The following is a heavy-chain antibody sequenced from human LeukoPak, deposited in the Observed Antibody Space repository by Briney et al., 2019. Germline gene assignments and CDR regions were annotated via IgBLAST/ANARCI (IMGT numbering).Heavy chain of an antibody. V-gene: IGHV3-48*03. CDR3: ARAVVVMSYFDY. Sequence: GGSLRLSCAASGFTFSSYEMNWVRRAPGKGLEWVSYISSSGSTIYYADSVKGRFTISRDNAKNSLYLQMNSLRAEDTAVYYRARAVVVMSYFDYWGQGTLVTVSS. CDR2: ISSSGSTI. J-gene: IGHJ4*02. CDR1: GFTFSSYE. D-gene: IGHD3-22*01.